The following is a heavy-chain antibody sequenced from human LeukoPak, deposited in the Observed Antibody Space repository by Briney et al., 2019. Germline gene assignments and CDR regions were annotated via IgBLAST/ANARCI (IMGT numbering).Heavy chain of an antibody. CDR1: GDSVSSNSAA. V-gene: IGHV6-1*01. CDR3: ARAGLGYYSSGSRDGRFDP. Sequence: SQTLSLTCAISGDSVSSNSAAWNWIRQSPSRGLEWLGRTYYRSKWYNDYAVSVKSRITINPDTSKNQFSLQLNSVTPEDTAVYYCARAGLGYYSSGSRDGRFDPWGQGTLVTVSS. CDR2: TYYRSKWYN. J-gene: IGHJ5*02. D-gene: IGHD3-10*01.